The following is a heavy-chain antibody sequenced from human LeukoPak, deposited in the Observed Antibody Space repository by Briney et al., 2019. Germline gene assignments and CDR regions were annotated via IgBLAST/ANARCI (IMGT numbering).Heavy chain of an antibody. J-gene: IGHJ4*02. V-gene: IGHV3-23*01. D-gene: IGHD6-19*01. CDR3: AKGEQWLPYYFDY. Sequence: GGSLRLSCAASGFTVSSNYMSWVRQAPGKGLEWVPAISGSGGSTYYADSVKGRFTISRDNSKDTLYLQMNSLRAEDTAVYYCAKGEQWLPYYFDYWGQGTLVTVSS. CDR1: GFTVSSNY. CDR2: ISGSGGST.